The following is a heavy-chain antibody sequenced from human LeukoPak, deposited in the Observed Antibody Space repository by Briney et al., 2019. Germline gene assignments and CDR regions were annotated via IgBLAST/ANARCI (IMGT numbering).Heavy chain of an antibody. CDR1: GGSFSGYS. CDR2: INHSGST. J-gene: IGHJ4*02. CDR3: ARYRGGGLNYLDF. V-gene: IGHV4-34*01. Sequence: SETLSLTCAVYGGSFSGYSWTWIRQPPGKGLDWIGEINHSGSTNYSPSLTSRVIISIDTSERQFSLRLTSLTAADTAVYYCARYRGGGLNYLDFWGQGTPVTVSS. D-gene: IGHD3-10*01.